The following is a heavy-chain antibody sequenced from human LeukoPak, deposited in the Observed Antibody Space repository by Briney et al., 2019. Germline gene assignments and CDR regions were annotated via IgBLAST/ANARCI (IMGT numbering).Heavy chain of an antibody. D-gene: IGHD3-10*01. CDR2: INHSGST. CDR3: ARISGGVYYYYYYGMDV. Sequence: PSETLSLTCAVYGGSFSGYYWSWIRQPPGKGLEWIGEINHSGSTNYNPSLKSRVTISVDTSKSQFSLKLGSVTAADTAVYYCARISGGVYYYYYYGMDVWGQGTTVTVSS. V-gene: IGHV4-34*01. CDR1: GGSFSGYY. J-gene: IGHJ6*02.